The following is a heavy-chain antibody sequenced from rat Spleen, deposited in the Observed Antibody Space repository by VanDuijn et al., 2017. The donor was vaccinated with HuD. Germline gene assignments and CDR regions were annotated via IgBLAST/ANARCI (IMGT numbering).Heavy chain of an antibody. CDR3: TTENYWFAY. Sequence: EVQLVESGGGLVQPGRSLKLSCAASGFTFSDYYMVWVRQAPTKGPEWVASISFDGSTTYYRDSVKGRFTISRDNTKSTLYLQMNSLRSEDTATYYCTTENYWFAYWGQGTLVTVSS. J-gene: IGHJ3*01. D-gene: IGHD1-10*01. CDR2: ISFDGSTT. V-gene: IGHV5-20*01. CDR1: GFTFSDYY.